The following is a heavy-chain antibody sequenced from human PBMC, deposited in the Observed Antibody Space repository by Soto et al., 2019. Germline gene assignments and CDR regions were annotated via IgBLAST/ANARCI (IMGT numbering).Heavy chain of an antibody. Sequence: QVQLVESRGGVVQPGRSLRLSCAASGFTFSSLGMHWVRQAPGKGLEWVAIISYDGSSKYYADSVKGRFTISRDNSKNTLDLQLNSLRTEDTAVYYCAKEIGDSNDYPLDYWGQGTLVTVSS. D-gene: IGHD4-4*01. CDR1: GFTFSSLG. CDR3: AKEIGDSNDYPLDY. CDR2: ISYDGSSK. V-gene: IGHV3-30*18. J-gene: IGHJ4*02.